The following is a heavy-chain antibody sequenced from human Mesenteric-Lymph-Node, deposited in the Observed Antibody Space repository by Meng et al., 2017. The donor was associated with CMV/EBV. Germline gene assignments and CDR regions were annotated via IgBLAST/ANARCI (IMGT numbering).Heavy chain of an antibody. CDR3: ARFSYDFSSGYYPISDY. J-gene: IGHJ4*02. CDR2: MNQDGSEE. D-gene: IGHD3-3*01. CDR1: GFTFSAYW. V-gene: IGHV3-7*01. Sequence: GESLKISCTASGFTFSAYWMTWVRQAPGKGLEWVANMNQDGSEEYYVDSVKGRFSISRDNAKNSLYLQMSSLRAEDTALYYCARFSYDFSSGYYPISDYWGQGTLVTVSS.